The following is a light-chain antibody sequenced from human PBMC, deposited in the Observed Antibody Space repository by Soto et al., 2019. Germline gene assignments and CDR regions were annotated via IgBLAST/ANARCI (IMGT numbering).Light chain of an antibody. J-gene: IGLJ1*01. CDR1: SSDVGGYNY. Sequence: QSVLTQPASVSGSPGQSITISCTGTSSDVGGYNYVSWYQQHPGKAPKLMIYEVSNRPSGVSNRFSGSKSGNTASLPISGLQAEDEADYYCSSYTNSSTQVFGTGTKVTVL. CDR3: SSYTNSSTQV. CDR2: EVS. V-gene: IGLV2-14*01.